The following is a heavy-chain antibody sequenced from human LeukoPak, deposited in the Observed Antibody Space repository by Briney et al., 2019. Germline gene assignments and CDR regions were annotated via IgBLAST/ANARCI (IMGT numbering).Heavy chain of an antibody. CDR3: VGLRQRGGKNRAFCY. D-gene: IGHD3-16*01. V-gene: IGHV3-7*01. Sequence: GGSLRLSCAASGFTFSSSWMNWVRQAPGKGLEWVANINQDGSENDYVDSVKGRFTVSRDNAKNSLTLQMDNLRAEDTAVYYCVGLRQRGGKNRAFCYWGPGTLVAGSS. CDR2: INQDGSEN. CDR1: GFTFSSSW. J-gene: IGHJ4*02.